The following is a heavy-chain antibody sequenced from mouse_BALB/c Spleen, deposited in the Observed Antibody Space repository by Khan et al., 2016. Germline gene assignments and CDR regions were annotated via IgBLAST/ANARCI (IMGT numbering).Heavy chain of an antibody. CDR2: IYPGNVNT. J-gene: IGHJ3*01. Sequence: QVQLKQSGPELVKPGASVRISCKASDYTFTSYYIHWVKQRPGQGLEWIGWIYPGNVNTKYNEKFKGKATLTADKSSSTAYMQLSSLTSEDSAVYFCARNYYRYDEGLAYWGQGTLVTVSA. CDR1: DYTFTSYY. V-gene: IGHV1S56*01. D-gene: IGHD2-14*01. CDR3: ARNYYRYDEGLAY.